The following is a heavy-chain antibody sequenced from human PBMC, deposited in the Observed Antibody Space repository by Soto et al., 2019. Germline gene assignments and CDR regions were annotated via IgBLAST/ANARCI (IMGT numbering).Heavy chain of an antibody. J-gene: IGHJ6*02. CDR1: GFTFSSYG. D-gene: IGHD3-10*01. CDR2: ISYDGSNK. Sequence: QVQLVESGGGVVQPGRSLRLSCAASGFTFSSYGMHWVRQAPGKGLEWVAVISYDGSNKYYADSVKGRFTISRDNSKNTLYLQMNSLRAEDTAVYYWAKGIGDYGMDVWGQGTTVTVSS. CDR3: AKGIGDYGMDV. V-gene: IGHV3-30*18.